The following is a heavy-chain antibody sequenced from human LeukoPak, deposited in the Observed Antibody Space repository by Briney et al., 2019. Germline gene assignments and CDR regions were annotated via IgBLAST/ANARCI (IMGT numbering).Heavy chain of an antibody. Sequence: GASVKVSCKASGYTFTGYYMHWVRQAPGQGLEWMGRINSNSGGTNYAQKFQGRVTMTRDTSISTAYMELSRLRSDDTAVYYCARDPGYCSGGSCYSFDYWGQGTLVTVSS. CDR2: INSNSGGT. J-gene: IGHJ4*02. CDR3: ARDPGYCSGGSCYSFDY. D-gene: IGHD2-15*01. CDR1: GYTFTGYY. V-gene: IGHV1-2*06.